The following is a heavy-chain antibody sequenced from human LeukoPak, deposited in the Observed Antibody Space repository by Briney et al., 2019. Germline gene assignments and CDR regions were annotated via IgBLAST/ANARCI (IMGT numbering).Heavy chain of an antibody. D-gene: IGHD1-26*01. Sequence: GGSLRLSCAASGFTFSSYAMHWVRQAPGKGLEWVAVISYDGSNKYYADSVKGRFTISRDNSKNTLYLQMNSLRAEDTAVYYCARDGWELLLDYWGQGTLVTVSS. CDR1: GFTFSSYA. CDR2: ISYDGSNK. CDR3: ARDGWELLLDY. J-gene: IGHJ4*02. V-gene: IGHV3-30*01.